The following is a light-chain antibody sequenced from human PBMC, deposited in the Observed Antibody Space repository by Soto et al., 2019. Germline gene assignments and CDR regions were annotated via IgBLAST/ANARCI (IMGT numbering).Light chain of an antibody. CDR1: QSVSSN. CDR3: QQYNYWPPYT. Sequence: TQSPATLSVSPGERATLSCRTSQSVSSNLAWYQQKPGQAPRLLISGASTRATGIPARFSGSGSGTEFTLTISSLQSEDFAGYYCQQYNYWPPYTFGQGTKLEIK. J-gene: IGKJ2*01. V-gene: IGKV3-15*01. CDR2: GAS.